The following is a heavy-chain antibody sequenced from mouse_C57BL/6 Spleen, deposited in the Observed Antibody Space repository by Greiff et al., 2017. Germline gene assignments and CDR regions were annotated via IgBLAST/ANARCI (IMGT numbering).Heavy chain of an antibody. Sequence: QVQLQQSGAELVRPGASVTLSCKASGYTFTDYEMHWVKQTPVHGLEWIGAIDPETGGTAYNQKFKGKAILTADKSSSTAYRELRSLTSEDSVVYYCTRRKERLGPFFDYWGQGTTLTVSS. CDR1: GYTFTDYE. V-gene: IGHV1-15*01. CDR2: IDPETGGT. CDR3: TRRKERLGPFFDY. D-gene: IGHD4-1*01. J-gene: IGHJ2*01.